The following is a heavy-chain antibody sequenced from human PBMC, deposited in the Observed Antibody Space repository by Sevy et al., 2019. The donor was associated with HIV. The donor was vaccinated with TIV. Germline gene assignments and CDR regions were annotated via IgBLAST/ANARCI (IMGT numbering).Heavy chain of an antibody. Sequence: ASVKVSCKASGYTFTSYDINWVRQATGQGLEWMGWMNPNRGNTGYAKKFQGRVTMTRNTSISTAYMKLSSLRSEDTGVYYCARGRHGYSSGSYIYPHDYWGQGTLVTVSS. CDR1: GYTFTSYD. D-gene: IGHD6-19*01. V-gene: IGHV1-8*02. CDR3: ARGRHGYSSGSYIYPHDY. CDR2: MNPNRGNT. J-gene: IGHJ4*02.